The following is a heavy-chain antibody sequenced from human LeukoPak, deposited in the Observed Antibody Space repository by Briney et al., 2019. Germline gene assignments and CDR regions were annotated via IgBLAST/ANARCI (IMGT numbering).Heavy chain of an antibody. D-gene: IGHD6-19*01. CDR2: IYYSGST. V-gene: IGHV4-39*01. CDR1: GGSIRSSSYY. Sequence: SETLSLTCTVSGGSIRSSSYYWGWIRQPPGKGLEWLGSIYYSGSTYYNASLKSRGTISVDTSKNQFSLKLNSVTAADTAVYFCSRQVVAVAGTGYFDYWGQGTLVTVSS. J-gene: IGHJ4*02. CDR3: SRQVVAVAGTGYFDY.